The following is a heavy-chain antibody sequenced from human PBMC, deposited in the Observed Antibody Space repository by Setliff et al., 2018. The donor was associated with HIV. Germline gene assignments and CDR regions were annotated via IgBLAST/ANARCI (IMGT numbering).Heavy chain of an antibody. CDR2: IYYSGST. V-gene: IGHV4-28*06. Sequence: PSETLSLTCAVSGYSISSSHWWGWIRQPPGKGLEWIGYIYYSGSTNYNPSLKSRATMSVDTSNNRFSLKLSSVTALDTAVYYCARDAPTVYANGWFDPWGQGTLVTVSS. D-gene: IGHD2-8*01. J-gene: IGHJ5*02. CDR3: ARDAPTVYANGWFDP. CDR1: GYSISSSHW.